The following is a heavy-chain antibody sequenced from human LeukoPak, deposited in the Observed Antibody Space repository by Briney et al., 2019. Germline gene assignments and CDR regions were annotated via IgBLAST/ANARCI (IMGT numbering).Heavy chain of an antibody. CDR3: ARTKPLDPFDF. Sequence: SETLSLTCTVSGGSISSYYWSWIRQPPGKGLEWIGYIYYNGNTYYNPSLKSRVTISVDTSKNQFSLKVNSVTAADTAVYYCARTKPLDPFDFWGQGTLVTVSS. CDR1: GGSISSYY. CDR2: IYYNGNT. V-gene: IGHV4-59*01. J-gene: IGHJ3*01.